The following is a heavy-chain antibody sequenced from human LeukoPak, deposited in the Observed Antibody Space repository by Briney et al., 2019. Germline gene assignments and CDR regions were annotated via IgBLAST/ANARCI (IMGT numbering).Heavy chain of an antibody. Sequence: GGSLRLSCAASGFTFSSYSMNWVRQAPGKWLEWVANIKQDGSEKYYVDSVKGRFTISRDNAKNSLYLQMNSLRAEDTAAYYCARDDDFSGFDPWGQGTLVTVSS. CDR1: GFTFSSYS. J-gene: IGHJ5*02. CDR3: ARDDDFSGFDP. V-gene: IGHV3-7*01. D-gene: IGHD3-3*01. CDR2: IKQDGSEK.